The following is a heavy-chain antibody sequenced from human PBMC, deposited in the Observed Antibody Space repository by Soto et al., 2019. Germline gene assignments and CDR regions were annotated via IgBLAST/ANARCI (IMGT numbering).Heavy chain of an antibody. CDR3: ARETHYYDSSGYYRVDYYYYGMDV. Sequence: ASVKVSCKASGYTFTGNYMNWVRQAPGQGLEWMGIINPSGGSTSYAQKFQGRVTMTRDTSTSTVYMELSSLRSEDTAVYYCARETHYYDSSGYYRVDYYYYGMDVWGQGTTVTVSS. D-gene: IGHD3-22*01. J-gene: IGHJ6*02. CDR2: INPSGGST. CDR1: GYTFTGNY. V-gene: IGHV1-46*01.